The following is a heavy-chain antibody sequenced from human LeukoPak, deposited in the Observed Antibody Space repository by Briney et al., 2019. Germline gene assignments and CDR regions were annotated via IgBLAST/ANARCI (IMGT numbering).Heavy chain of an antibody. J-gene: IGHJ4*02. CDR2: IYYSGST. CDR1: GGSMNSHY. D-gene: IGHD3-10*01. V-gene: IGHV4-59*11. CDR3: ARGAPAVRGVSDY. Sequence: SETLSLTCSVSGGSMNSHYWSWIRQSPGKGLEWIGYIYYSGSTNYNPSLKSRVTISVDTSKNQFSLKLSSVTAADTAVYYCARGAPAVRGVSDYWGQGTLVTVSS.